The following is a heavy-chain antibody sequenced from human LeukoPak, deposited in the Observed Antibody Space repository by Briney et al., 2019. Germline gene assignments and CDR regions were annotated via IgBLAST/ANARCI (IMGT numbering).Heavy chain of an antibody. J-gene: IGHJ5*02. CDR1: GFTFSSYG. CDR3: AKPVGKYSSSWYSLGH. CDR2: ISYEGSNK. V-gene: IGHV3-30*18. Sequence: PGGSLRLSCAASGFTFSSYGMHWVRQAPGRGLEWVAVISYEGSNKYYADSVKGRFTISRDNSKNTLYLQMNSLRAEDTAVYYCAKPVGKYSSSWYSLGHWGQGTLVTVSS. D-gene: IGHD6-13*01.